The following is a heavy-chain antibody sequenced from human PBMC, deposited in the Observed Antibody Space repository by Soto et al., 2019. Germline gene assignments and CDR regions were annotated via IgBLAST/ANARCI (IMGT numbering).Heavy chain of an antibody. CDR3: ARDESVVVVAYDY. CDR2: ISSSSSYI. CDR1: GFTFSSYS. Sequence: PGGSLRLSCAASGFTFSSYSMNWVRQAPGKGLEWVSSISSSSSYIYYADSVKGRFTISRDNAKNSLYLQMNSLRAEDTAVYYCARDESVVVVAYDYWGQGNLVTISS. V-gene: IGHV3-21*01. J-gene: IGHJ4*02. D-gene: IGHD2-15*01.